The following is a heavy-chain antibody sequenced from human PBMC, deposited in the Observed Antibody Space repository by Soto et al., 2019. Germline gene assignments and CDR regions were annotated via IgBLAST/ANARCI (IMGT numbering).Heavy chain of an antibody. CDR3: ARHGGGSSWYDGMDV. J-gene: IGHJ6*02. Sequence: SETLSLTCTVSGGSISSSSYYWGWIRQPPGKGLEWIGSIYYSGSTYYNPSLKSRVTISVDTSKNQFSLRLSSVTAADTAVYYCARHGGGSSWYDGMDVWGQGTTVTVSS. V-gene: IGHV4-39*01. CDR2: IYYSGST. CDR1: GGSISSSSYY. D-gene: IGHD6-13*01.